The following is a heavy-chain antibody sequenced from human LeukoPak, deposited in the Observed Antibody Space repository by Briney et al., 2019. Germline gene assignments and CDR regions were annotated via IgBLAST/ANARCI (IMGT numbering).Heavy chain of an antibody. D-gene: IGHD6-19*01. CDR1: GFTFSSDR. V-gene: IGHV3-7*01. CDR3: AREGPVEQWLPAPFDY. J-gene: IGHJ4*02. Sequence: GGSLRLSCAASGFTFSSDRMSWVRQAPGKGLEWVANIKQDGSEKYYVDSVKGRFTISRDNAKNSLYLQMNSLRAEDTAVYYCAREGPVEQWLPAPFDYWGQGTLVTVSS. CDR2: IKQDGSEK.